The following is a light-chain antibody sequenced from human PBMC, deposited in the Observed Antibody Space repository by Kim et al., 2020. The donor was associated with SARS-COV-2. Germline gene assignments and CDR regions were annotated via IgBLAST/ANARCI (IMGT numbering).Light chain of an antibody. V-gene: IGKV1-5*01. Sequence: GDRVTITCRASQRITRWLAWYQQNPGKAPKLLIFDASSLKSGVPSRFSGSGSGTEFTLTISSLQPDDFATYYCQQYDSYSYTFGPGTKL. J-gene: IGKJ2*01. CDR1: QRITRW. CDR3: QQYDSYSYT. CDR2: DAS.